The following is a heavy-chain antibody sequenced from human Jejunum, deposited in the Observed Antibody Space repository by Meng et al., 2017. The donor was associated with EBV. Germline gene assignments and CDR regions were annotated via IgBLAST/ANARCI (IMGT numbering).Heavy chain of an antibody. CDR1: GFTFSTYW. CDR3: ATGQGDSRYYFDS. Sequence: QRVGSGGSLVQPGESLRLSCAASGFTFSTYWMHWVRQSPGKGLVWVSRISSDGRSITYADSVKGRFTISRDNAKNTLYLQMNSLRVEDTAVYYCATGQGDSRYYFDSWSQGTLVTVSS. V-gene: IGHV3-74*01. D-gene: IGHD3-10*01. J-gene: IGHJ4*02. CDR2: ISSDGRSI.